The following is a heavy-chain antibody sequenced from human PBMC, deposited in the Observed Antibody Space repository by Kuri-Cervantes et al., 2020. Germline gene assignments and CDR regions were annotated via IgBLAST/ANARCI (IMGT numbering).Heavy chain of an antibody. D-gene: IGHD2-15*01. J-gene: IGHJ4*02. Sequence: GESLKISWAASGFTFSDYYMSWIRQAPGKGLEWVSYISSSSSTIYYADSVKGRFTISRDNAKNSLYLQMNSLRDEDTAVYYCARGGDIVVVGNFDYWGQGTLVTVSS. CDR2: ISSSSSTI. V-gene: IGHV3-11*04. CDR3: ARGGDIVVVGNFDY. CDR1: GFTFSDYY.